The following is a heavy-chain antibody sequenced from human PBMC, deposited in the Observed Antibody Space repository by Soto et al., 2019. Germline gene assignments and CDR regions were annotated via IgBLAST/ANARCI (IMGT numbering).Heavy chain of an antibody. D-gene: IGHD1-26*01. CDR2: IWYDGSNK. CDR3: ARDTGSSWGYNYHGMDV. V-gene: IGHV3-33*01. CDR1: GFTFSSYG. Sequence: QVQLVESGGGVVQPGRSLRLSCAASGFTFSSYGMHWVRQAPGKGLEWVAVIWYDGSNKYYADTVKGRITISRDNSKNTLYLQKKSLRAEDTAVNYCARDTGSSWGYNYHGMDVWGQGTTVTVSS. J-gene: IGHJ6*02.